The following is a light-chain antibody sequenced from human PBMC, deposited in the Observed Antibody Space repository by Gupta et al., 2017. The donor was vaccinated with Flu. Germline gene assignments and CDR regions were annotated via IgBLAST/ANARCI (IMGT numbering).Light chain of an antibody. J-gene: IGKJ1*01. CDR3: YQPYRHPPT. CDR2: AAT. V-gene: IGKV1-39*01. Sequence: DFPLSPSPSSLSASVGDRVTITCRTRQSVDIYLNWFHQRPGQAPNLLVYAATKLHSGVPSRFSCRGSGTEVTRTSTSLKSVDWGMDEGYQPYRHPPTCGQGTRVEI. CDR1: QSVDIY.